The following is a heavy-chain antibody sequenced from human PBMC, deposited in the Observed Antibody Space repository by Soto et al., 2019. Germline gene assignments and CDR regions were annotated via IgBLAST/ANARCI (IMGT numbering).Heavy chain of an antibody. CDR2: IIPIFGTA. V-gene: IGHV1-69*12. CDR1: GGTFSSYA. J-gene: IGHJ6*02. D-gene: IGHD2-15*01. Sequence: QVQLVQSGAEVKKPGSSVKVSCKASGGTFSSYAISWVRQAPGQGLEWMGGIIPIFGTANYAQKFQGRVTITADXXTXTXXMELRSLRSEDTAVYYCARALGYCSGGSCFVLMDVWGQGTTVTVSS. CDR3: ARALGYCSGGSCFVLMDV.